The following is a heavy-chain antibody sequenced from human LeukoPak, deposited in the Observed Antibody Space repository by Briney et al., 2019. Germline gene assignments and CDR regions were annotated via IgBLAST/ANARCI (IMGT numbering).Heavy chain of an antibody. V-gene: IGHV4-59*12. D-gene: IGHD3-3*01. CDR3: ARDAGYDFQAGPLDY. CDR2: IYYSGST. CDR1: GGSISSYY. J-gene: IGHJ4*02. Sequence: PSETLSLTCTVSGGSISSYYWSWIRQPPGKGLEWIGYIYYSGSTNYNPSLKSRVTISVDTSKNQFSLKLSSVTAADTAVYYCARDAGYDFQAGPLDYWGQGTLVTVSS.